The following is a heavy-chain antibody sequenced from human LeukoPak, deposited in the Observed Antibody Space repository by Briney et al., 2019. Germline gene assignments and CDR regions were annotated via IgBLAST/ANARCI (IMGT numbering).Heavy chain of an antibody. Sequence: SETLSLTCAVNGGSFSGYYWSWIRQPPGKGLEWIGEINHSGSTNYNPSLKSRVTISVDTSKNQFSLKLSSVTAADTAVYYCAREVLGATSWFQFDYWGQGTLVTVSS. CDR1: GGSFSGYY. J-gene: IGHJ4*02. V-gene: IGHV4-34*01. CDR2: INHSGST. D-gene: IGHD1-26*01. CDR3: AREVLGATSWFQFDY.